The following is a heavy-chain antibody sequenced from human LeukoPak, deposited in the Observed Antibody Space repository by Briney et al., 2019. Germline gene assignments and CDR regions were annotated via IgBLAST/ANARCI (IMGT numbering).Heavy chain of an antibody. D-gene: IGHD3-22*01. J-gene: IGHJ4*02. Sequence: PSETLSLTCTVSGASISSYYWSWIRQPPGKGLEWIGYLLYTGSANYSPSLKSRVTISVHASENQFSLKLSSVTAADTAVYYCARAGSGYSLDYWGRGTLVTVSA. CDR3: ARAGSGYSLDY. V-gene: IGHV4-59*01. CDR2: LLYTGSA. CDR1: GASISSYY.